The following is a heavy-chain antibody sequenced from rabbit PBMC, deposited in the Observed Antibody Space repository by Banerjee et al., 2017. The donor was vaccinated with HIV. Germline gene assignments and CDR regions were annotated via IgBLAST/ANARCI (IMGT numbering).Heavy chain of an antibody. D-gene: IGHD7-1*01. CDR1: GFSFNTNYV. CDR2: INTSSGNT. J-gene: IGHJ4*01. CDR3: TRDFTGVIGWNWNV. V-gene: IGHV1S45*01. Sequence: QLAASWGALVKPEGSLTLTCTASGFSFNTNYVMCWVRQAPGKGLEWIACINTSSGNTVYASGSKGRFTISKTSSTTVTLQMTSLTAADTATYFCTRDFTGVIGWNWNVWGPGTRV.